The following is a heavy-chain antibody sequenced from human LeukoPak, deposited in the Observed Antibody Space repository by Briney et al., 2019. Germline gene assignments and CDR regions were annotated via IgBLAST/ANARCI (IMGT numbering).Heavy chain of an antibody. CDR1: GGSISSGSYY. J-gene: IGHJ5*02. D-gene: IGHD3-22*01. Sequence: SQTLSLTCTVSGGSISSGSYYWRWIRQPAGKGLEWIERIYNSGSTNDNPSLKSRVTISVDTSKNQFSLKLSSVTAADTAVYYCASGPAYYYDSSGYYYFDPWGQGTLVTVSS. V-gene: IGHV4-61*02. CDR3: ASGPAYYYDSSGYYYFDP. CDR2: IYNSGST.